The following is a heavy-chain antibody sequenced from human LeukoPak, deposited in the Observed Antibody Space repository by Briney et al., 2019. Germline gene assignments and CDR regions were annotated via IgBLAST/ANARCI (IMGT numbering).Heavy chain of an antibody. J-gene: IGHJ3*02. CDR2: INHSGST. D-gene: IGHD3-22*01. CDR1: GGSFSGYY. V-gene: IGHV4-34*01. CDR3: ARHPPLTSYDSSGPDN. Sequence: SETLSLTSAVYGGSFSGYYWSWIRQPPGKGLEWIGEINHSGSTNYNPSLKSRVTISVDTSKNQFSLKLSSVTAADTAVYYCARHPPLTSYDSSGPDNWGQGTMVTVSS.